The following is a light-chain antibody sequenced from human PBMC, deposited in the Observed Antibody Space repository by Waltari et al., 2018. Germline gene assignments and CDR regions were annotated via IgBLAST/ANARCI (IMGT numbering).Light chain of an antibody. CDR2: GAS. J-gene: IGKJ4*01. Sequence: IVFTQSPDTLSLSPGHRATLSCRASQTINNNFLVWYQQKPGQAPRLIIHGASSRATGFPDRFSGSGSGTDFTLTISSLKPEDSAVYYCQQYDGSVLTFGGGTKVEI. CDR3: QQYDGSVLT. V-gene: IGKV3-20*01. CDR1: QTINNNF.